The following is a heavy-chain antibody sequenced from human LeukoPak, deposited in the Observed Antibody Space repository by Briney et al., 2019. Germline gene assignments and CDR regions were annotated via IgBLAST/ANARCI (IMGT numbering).Heavy chain of an antibody. CDR3: AKHGYSYGYDY. CDR2: ISWNSGSI. Sequence: GRSLRLSCAASGFTFDDYAMHWVRQAPGKGLEWVSGISWNSGSIGYADSVKGRFTISRDNAKNSLYLQMNSLRTEDTALYYCAKHGYSYGYDYWGQGTLVTVSS. V-gene: IGHV3-9*01. J-gene: IGHJ4*02. CDR1: GFTFDDYA. D-gene: IGHD5-18*01.